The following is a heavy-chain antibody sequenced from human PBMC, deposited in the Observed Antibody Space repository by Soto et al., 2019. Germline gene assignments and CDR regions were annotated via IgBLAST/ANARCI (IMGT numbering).Heavy chain of an antibody. CDR2: INHSGST. D-gene: IGHD2-15*01. J-gene: IGHJ5*02. CDR3: AGGLPFRLPATLNWFDP. Sequence: PSETLSLTCAVYGGSFSGYYWSWIRQPPGKGLEWIGEINHSGSTNYNPSLKSRVTISVDTSKNQFSLKLSSVTAADTAVYYCAGGLPFRLPATLNWFDPWGQGTLVTVSS. CDR1: GGSFSGYY. V-gene: IGHV4-34*01.